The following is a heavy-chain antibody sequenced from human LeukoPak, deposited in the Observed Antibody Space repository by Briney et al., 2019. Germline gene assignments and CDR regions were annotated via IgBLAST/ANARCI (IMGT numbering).Heavy chain of an antibody. CDR2: IYHSGST. CDR3: ARGVAVAGPFDY. V-gene: IGHV4-30-2*01. CDR1: GGSISSGGYS. Sequence: SQTLSLTCAVSGGSISSGGYSWSWIRQPLGKGLEWIGYIYHSGSTYYNPSLKSRVTISVDRSKNQFSLKLSSVTAADTAVYDCARGVAVAGPFDYWGQGTLVTVSS. D-gene: IGHD6-19*01. J-gene: IGHJ4*02.